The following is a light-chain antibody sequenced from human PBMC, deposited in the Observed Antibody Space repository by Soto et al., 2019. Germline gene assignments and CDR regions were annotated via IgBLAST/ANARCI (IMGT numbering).Light chain of an antibody. V-gene: IGKV1-5*01. J-gene: IGKJ1*01. CDR1: QSISSW. Sequence: DIQMTHSPSTLSASVGDRVTITFRASQSISSWLAWYQQKPGKAPKLLIYDASSLESGVPSRFSGSGSGTEFTLTISSLQPDDFATYYCQQYVTALRSFGQGTKVDIK. CDR2: DAS. CDR3: QQYVTALRS.